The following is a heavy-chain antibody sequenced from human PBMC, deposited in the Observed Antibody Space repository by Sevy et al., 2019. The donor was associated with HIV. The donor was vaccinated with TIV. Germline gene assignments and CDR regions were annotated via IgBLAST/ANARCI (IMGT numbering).Heavy chain of an antibody. D-gene: IGHD1-26*01. CDR1: EFTFSSYW. J-gene: IGHJ6*02. V-gene: IGHV3-7*01. Sequence: GGSLRLSCAASEFTFSSYWMSWVRQAPGKGLEWVANIKEDGSEKYHVDSVKGRITISRDNAKNSLYRQINSLRAEDTAVYYCARSGGSYDYGMDVWGQGTTVTVSS. CDR2: IKEDGSEK. CDR3: ARSGGSYDYGMDV.